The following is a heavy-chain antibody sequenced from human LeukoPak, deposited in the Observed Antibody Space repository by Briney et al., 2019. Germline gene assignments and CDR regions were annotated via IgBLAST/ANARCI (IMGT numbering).Heavy chain of an antibody. D-gene: IGHD3-3*01. J-gene: IGHJ4*02. CDR2: ISSSSSYI. V-gene: IGHV3-21*01. CDR3: ASPRQSETYYDFWSGYLGYDY. Sequence: PGGSLRLSCAASGFTFSSYEMNWVRQAPGKGLEWVSSISSSSSYIYYADSVKGRFTISRDNAKNSLYLQMNSLRAEDTAVYYCASPRQSETYYDFWSGYLGYDYWGQGTLVTVSS. CDR1: GFTFSSYE.